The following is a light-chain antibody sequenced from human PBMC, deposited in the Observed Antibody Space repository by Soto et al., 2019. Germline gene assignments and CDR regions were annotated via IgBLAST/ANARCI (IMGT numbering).Light chain of an antibody. V-gene: IGKV1-39*01. Sequence: DIQMTQSPSSLSASVGDSVTITCRASQSIKNSLNWYQQKPGKAPKHRIYAASTLQGGVPSRFSGSGSGTDFTLTISSLQPEESATYYCQQSYSTLFTFGPGTKLDVK. CDR2: AAS. J-gene: IGKJ3*01. CDR1: QSIKNS. CDR3: QQSYSTLFT.